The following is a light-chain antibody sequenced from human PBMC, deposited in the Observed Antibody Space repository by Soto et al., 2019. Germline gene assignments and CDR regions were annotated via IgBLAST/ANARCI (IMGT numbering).Light chain of an antibody. CDR1: PSASSSY. Sequence: IVEKQSSRTLSLFPGESANLSCRASPSASSSYLAWYQQKPGQAPRLLIYGASNRAAGIPDRFSGSGSGTDFTLTISKLEPEEFAVYYCQQYVSSDTFCQRTRLE. CDR2: GAS. J-gene: IGKJ5*01. CDR3: QQYVSSDT. V-gene: IGKV3-20*01.